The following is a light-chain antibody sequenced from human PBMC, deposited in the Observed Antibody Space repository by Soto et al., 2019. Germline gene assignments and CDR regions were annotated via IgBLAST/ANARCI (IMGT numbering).Light chain of an antibody. CDR3: FSYAGNSIWL. Sequence: QSALTQPASVSGSPGQSIIISCTGTRSDVGSYNSIAWYQQHPDKAPRVVIFEVTKRPSGISDRFSGSKSGYTASLTISGLQAEDEADYFCFSYAGNSIWLFGGGTKVTVL. V-gene: IGLV2-23*02. J-gene: IGLJ2*01. CDR2: EVT. CDR1: RSDVGSYNS.